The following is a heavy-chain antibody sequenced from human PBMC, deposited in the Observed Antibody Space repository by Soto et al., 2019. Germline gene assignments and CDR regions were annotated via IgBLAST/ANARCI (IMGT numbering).Heavy chain of an antibody. Sequence: GGSLRLSCTASGFTFSTYGMTWVRQAPGKGLEWVSYISSGAGSISHADSVRGRFTISRDNAKNSLYLQMNSLRAEDTAVYYCAKDRTHSSSWPVKYWGQGTLVTVSS. V-gene: IGHV3-48*01. CDR1: GFTFSTYG. CDR3: AKDRTHSSSWPVKY. CDR2: ISSGAGSI. J-gene: IGHJ4*02. D-gene: IGHD6-13*01.